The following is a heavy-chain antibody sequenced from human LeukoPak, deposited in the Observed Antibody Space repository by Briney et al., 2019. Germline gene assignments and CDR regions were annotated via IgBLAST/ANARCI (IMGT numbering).Heavy chain of an antibody. CDR3: AVVGYCSSTSCYEPDP. D-gene: IGHD2-2*01. V-gene: IGHV3-48*03. Sequence: PGGSLRLSCAASGFTFSSYEMNWVRQAPGKGLEWVSYISSSGSTIYYADSVKGRFTISRDNAKNSLYLQMNSLRAEDTAVYYCAVVGYCSSTSCYEPDPWGQGTLVTVSS. CDR2: ISSSGSTI. J-gene: IGHJ5*02. CDR1: GFTFSSYE.